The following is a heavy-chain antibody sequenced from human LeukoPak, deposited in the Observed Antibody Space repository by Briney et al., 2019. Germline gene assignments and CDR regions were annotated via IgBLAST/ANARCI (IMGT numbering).Heavy chain of an antibody. V-gene: IGHV3-11*06. CDR3: ARDRGTIRGFPY. D-gene: IGHD3-16*01. J-gene: IGHJ1*01. Sequence: GLSVRLFCTASGFHFNEHFMRWIRQAPPKGREWISYISRSSSDAKCADSVKGRFTVHRDNAKNTIYLQMNSLRVEHTAIYYCARDRGTIRGFPYWGQGTLVTVSS. CDR1: GFHFNEHF. CDR2: ISRSSSDA.